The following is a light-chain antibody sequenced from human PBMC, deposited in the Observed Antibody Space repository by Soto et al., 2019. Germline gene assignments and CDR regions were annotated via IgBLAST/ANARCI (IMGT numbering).Light chain of an antibody. J-gene: IGLJ1*01. CDR1: SSDVGGYDY. V-gene: IGLV2-14*01. CDR3: SSYTGSSTFV. Sequence: QSLLTQPASGSGSPGQSITISCTGTSSDVGGYDYVSWYQQLPGKAPKLLIYDVNNRPSGVSHRFSGSKSGNTASLTISGLQAEDEADYYCSSYTGSSTFVFGTGTKVTVL. CDR2: DVN.